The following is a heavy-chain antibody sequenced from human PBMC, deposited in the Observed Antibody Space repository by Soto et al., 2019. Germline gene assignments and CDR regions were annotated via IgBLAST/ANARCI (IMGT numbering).Heavy chain of an antibody. CDR2: IDGSGGTT. V-gene: IGHV3-23*01. D-gene: IGHD3-10*01. J-gene: IGHJ5*02. CDR1: GFPFSSTD. Sequence: LRLSCAASGFPFSSTDMTWVRQAPGKGLDWVSTIDGSGGTTYYADSVKGRFTISRDNSMNTVYLQMNSLRADDTALYYCAKNSGWFNTWGQGALVTVS. CDR3: AKNSGWFNT.